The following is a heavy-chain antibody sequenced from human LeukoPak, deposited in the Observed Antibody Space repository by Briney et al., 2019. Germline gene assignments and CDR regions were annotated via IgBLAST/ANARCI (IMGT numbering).Heavy chain of an antibody. D-gene: IGHD5-18*01. Sequence: GESLKISCKDSGYSFTSYWIGWVRQMPGKGLEWMGIIYPGDSDTRYSPSFQGQVTISADKSINTAYLQWSSLKASDTAIYYCARRGEAMDPFDYWGQGTLATVSS. J-gene: IGHJ4*02. V-gene: IGHV5-51*01. CDR2: IYPGDSDT. CDR3: ARRGEAMDPFDY. CDR1: GYSFTSYW.